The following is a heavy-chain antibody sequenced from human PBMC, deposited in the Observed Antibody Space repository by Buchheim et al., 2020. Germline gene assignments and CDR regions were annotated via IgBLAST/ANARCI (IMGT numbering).Heavy chain of an antibody. J-gene: IGHJ4*02. V-gene: IGHV3-23*01. CDR2: ISAGGGRT. D-gene: IGHD4-17*01. CDR1: GFTFSSNA. CDR3: AKTVTVGSYYFAY. Sequence: EVQLLESGGGLVQRGGSLRLSCGASGFTFSSNAMSWVRKAPGKGLEWVSDISAGGGRTYYSASVKGRFTIPRDASKNTLYLQMNSLRAEDSAIYYCAKTVTVGSYYFAYWGQGTL.